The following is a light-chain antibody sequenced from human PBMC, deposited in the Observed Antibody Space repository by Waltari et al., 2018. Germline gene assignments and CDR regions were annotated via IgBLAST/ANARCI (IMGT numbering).Light chain of an antibody. J-gene: IGLJ3*02. CDR2: DVS. CDR3: CSYAGSRTWV. Sequence: QSALTQPASVSGSPGQSISISCMGTSSDIWTFNLVSWYFQYPGTAPNLLISDVSQRPSGVSNRFSGSKSGNTASLTISGLQAEDEAIYYCCSYAGSRTWVFGGGAKLTVL. V-gene: IGLV2-23*02. CDR1: SSDIWTFNL.